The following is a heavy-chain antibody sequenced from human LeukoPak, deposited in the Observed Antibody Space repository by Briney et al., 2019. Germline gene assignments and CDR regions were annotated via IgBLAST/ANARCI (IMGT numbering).Heavy chain of an antibody. CDR3: SVTTLSSIDY. Sequence: PSETLSLTCTVSGGSISSSSYYWGWIRQPPGKGLEWIGSIYYSGSTYYNPSLKSRVTISVDTSKNQFSLKLSSVTAADTAVYYCSVTTLSSIDYWGQGTLVIVSS. D-gene: IGHD4-17*01. CDR2: IYYSGST. CDR1: GGSISSSSYY. V-gene: IGHV4-39*07. J-gene: IGHJ4*02.